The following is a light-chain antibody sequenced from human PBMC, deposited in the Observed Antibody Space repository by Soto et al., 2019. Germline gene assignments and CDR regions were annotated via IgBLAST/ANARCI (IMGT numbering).Light chain of an antibody. V-gene: IGKV3-11*01. CDR1: QNIGTY. CDR3: QQRSSWPPS. Sequence: IVFTQYPVTLSFSPGESGTISCRASQNIGTYVAWYQQRRGQAPRLLIYDASDRAAGIPVRFSGSGSGTDFTLTISSPEPEDFAVYYCQQRSSWPPSFGPGTKVDIK. CDR2: DAS. J-gene: IGKJ3*01.